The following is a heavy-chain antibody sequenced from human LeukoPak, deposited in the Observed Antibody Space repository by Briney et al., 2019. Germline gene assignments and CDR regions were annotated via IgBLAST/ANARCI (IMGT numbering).Heavy chain of an antibody. V-gene: IGHV3-7*05. CDR3: ARIFLGSTTLPDY. J-gene: IGHJ4*02. CDR2: IKQDGSEK. D-gene: IGHD1-26*01. Sequence: GGSLTLSCAASGFXFSRYWITWVRQAPGKGLEWVANIKQDGSEKYYVDSVKGRFTISRDNTKNSLSLQMNSLRAEDTAAYYCARIFLGSTTLPDYWGQGTLVTVSS. CDR1: GFXFSRYW.